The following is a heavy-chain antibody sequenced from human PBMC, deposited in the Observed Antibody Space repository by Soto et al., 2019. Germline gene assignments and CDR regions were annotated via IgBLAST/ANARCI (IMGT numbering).Heavy chain of an antibody. CDR3: ARVPDR. D-gene: IGHD2-2*01. CDR1: GGSISSGGYS. Sequence: QLQLQESGSGLVKPSQTLSLTCAVSGGSISSGGYSWSWTRQPPGKGLEWIGYIYHSGSTSYNPSLNRPVTLSVDRSKNQFSLKLSSVTAAGPAVYYCARVPDRWGQGTLVTASS. V-gene: IGHV4-30-2*01. J-gene: IGHJ5*02. CDR2: IYHSGST.